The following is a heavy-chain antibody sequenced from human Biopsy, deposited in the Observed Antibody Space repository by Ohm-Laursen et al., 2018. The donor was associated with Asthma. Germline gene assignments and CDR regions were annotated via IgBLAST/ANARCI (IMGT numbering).Heavy chain of an antibody. CDR2: IYWDDDK. D-gene: IGHD6-6*01. J-gene: IGHJ5*01. V-gene: IGHV2-5*02. CDR1: GFSLTQRGVG. CDR3: AHTVSSRYDS. Sequence: TQTLTPTFSFSGFSLTQRGVGVGWIRQAPGNALEWLAVIYWDDDKRYSPSLRGRLTITTDTSKRQVLLALTNVDPVYTATYFCAHTVSSRYDSWGQGTRVSVSS.